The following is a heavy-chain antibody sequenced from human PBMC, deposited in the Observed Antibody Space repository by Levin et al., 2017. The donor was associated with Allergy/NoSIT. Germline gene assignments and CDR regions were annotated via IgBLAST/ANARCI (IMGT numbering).Heavy chain of an antibody. J-gene: IGHJ6*02. CDR3: ARYTAMAYYYYYGMDI. V-gene: IGHV5-51*01. CDR2: IYPGDSDT. Sequence: GESLKISCKGSGYSFTSYWIGWVRQMPGKGLEWMGIIYPGDSDTRYSPSFQGQVTISADKSISTAYLQWSSLKASDTAMYYCARYTAMAYYYYYGMDIWGQGTTVTVSS. CDR1: GYSFTSYW. D-gene: IGHD5-18*01.